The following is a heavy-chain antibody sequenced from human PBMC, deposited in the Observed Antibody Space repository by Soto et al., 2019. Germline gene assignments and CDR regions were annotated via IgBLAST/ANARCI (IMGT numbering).Heavy chain of an antibody. CDR3: ARASSFPVTMRGYFDY. D-gene: IGHD4-17*01. V-gene: IGHV4-34*01. CDR2: INHSGNP. Sequence: QVQRQQWVAGLLKPSETLYLTCAVYGGSFSGYYWSWIRQPPGKGLEWIGEINHSGNPTYNPSLRSTVTLSVDSTKSQLCLKLCSVTAAGTFLYYCARASSFPVTMRGYFDYWVQGTLVPVFS. J-gene: IGHJ4*02. CDR1: GGSFSGYY.